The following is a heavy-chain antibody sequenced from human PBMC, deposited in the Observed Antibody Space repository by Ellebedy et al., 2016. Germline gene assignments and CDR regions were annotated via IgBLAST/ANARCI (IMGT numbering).Heavy chain of an antibody. V-gene: IGHV3-33*01. CDR3: ARVAGYCSTTTCPYGMDV. D-gene: IGHD2-2*01. CDR2: IWDDGSKK. J-gene: IGHJ6*02. Sequence: GESLKISXRTSGFTFSNHVMHWVRQVPGKGLEWVAVIWDDGSKKYYGDSVKGRFTISRDNFKNTLSLEMNSLRAEDTAVYYCARVAGYCSTTTCPYGMDVWGQGTTVTVSS. CDR1: GFTFSNHV.